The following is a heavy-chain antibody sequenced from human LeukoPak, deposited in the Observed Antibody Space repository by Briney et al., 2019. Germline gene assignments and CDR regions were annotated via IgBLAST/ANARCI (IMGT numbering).Heavy chain of an antibody. J-gene: IGHJ4*02. Sequence: GRSLRLSCAASGFTFSSYGMHWVRQAPGKGLEWVAVISYDGSNKYYADSVKGRFTISRDNSKNTLYLQMNSLRAEDTAVYYCAAIGYSSGWGPGWGQGTLVTVSS. CDR1: GFTFSSYG. CDR3: AAIGYSSGWGPG. V-gene: IGHV3-30*03. D-gene: IGHD6-19*01. CDR2: ISYDGSNK.